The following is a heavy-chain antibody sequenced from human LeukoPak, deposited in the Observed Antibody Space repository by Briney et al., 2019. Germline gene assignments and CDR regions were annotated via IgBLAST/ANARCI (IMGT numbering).Heavy chain of an antibody. CDR3: ARAPGYSYGYYFDY. CDR1: GGSISSSSYY. J-gene: IGHJ4*02. CDR2: IHYSGST. Sequence: SETLSLTCTVSGGSISSSSYYWGWIRQPPGKGLEWIGSIHYSGSTYYNPSLKSRGTISVDTSKSQFSLKLSSVTAADTAVYYCARAPGYSYGYYFDYWGQGTLVTVSS. D-gene: IGHD5-18*01. V-gene: IGHV4-39*07.